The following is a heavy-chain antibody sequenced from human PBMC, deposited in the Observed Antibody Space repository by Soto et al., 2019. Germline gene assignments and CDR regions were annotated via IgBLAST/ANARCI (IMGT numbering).Heavy chain of an antibody. D-gene: IGHD4-4*01. Sequence: QVQLQESGPGLVQPSETLSLTYTVSGGSINSYCWSWIRQPPGKGLEWIAYIFDSGNANYNPSLKSRVTISVDTSKNQFSLKLTSVTAADTAVYYCARHRRTTVAKFYFDNWGQGALVTVSS. CDR3: ARHRRTTVAKFYFDN. CDR1: GGSINSYC. J-gene: IGHJ4*02. V-gene: IGHV4-59*08. CDR2: IFDSGNA.